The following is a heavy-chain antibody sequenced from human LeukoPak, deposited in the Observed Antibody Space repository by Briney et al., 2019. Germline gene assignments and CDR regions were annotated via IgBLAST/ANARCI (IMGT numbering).Heavy chain of an antibody. CDR1: GGSISSYY. CDR2: IYTSGST. D-gene: IGHD6-19*01. CDR3: ARDRGDSSGWLFDY. V-gene: IGHV4-4*07. J-gene: IGHJ4*02. Sequence: KTSETLSLTCTVSGGSISSYYWSWIRQPAGKGLEWGGRIYTSGSTNYNPSLKSRVTMSVDTSKNQFSLRLSSVTAADTAVYYCARDRGDSSGWLFDYWGQGTLVTVSS.